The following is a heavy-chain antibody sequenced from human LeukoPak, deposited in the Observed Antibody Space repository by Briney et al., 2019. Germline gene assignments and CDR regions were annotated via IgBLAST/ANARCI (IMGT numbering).Heavy chain of an antibody. CDR1: GGAFSSYA. D-gene: IGHD4-17*01. J-gene: IGHJ4*02. CDR3: ATSRDAAHYGDYAPDY. V-gene: IGHV1-69*13. CDR2: IIPIFGTA. Sequence: SVKVSCKASGGAFSSYAISWVRQAPGQGLEWMGGIIPIFGTANYAQKFQGRVTITADESTSTAYMELSSLRSEDTAVYYCATSRDAAHYGDYAPDYWGQGTLVTVSS.